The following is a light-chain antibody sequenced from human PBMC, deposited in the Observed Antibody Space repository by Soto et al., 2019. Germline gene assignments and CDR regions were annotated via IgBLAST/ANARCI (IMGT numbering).Light chain of an antibody. Sequence: QPVLTQPPSASWTPGQRVTISCSGSSSNVGSNYVYWYQHLPGTAPKLLIYRNNQRPSGVPDRFSGSRCGTSASMAISGLRSEDEADYYCAAWDGSLSGQVFGGGTQLNVL. J-gene: IGLJ2*01. CDR3: AAWDGSLSGQV. V-gene: IGLV1-47*01. CDR1: SSNVGSNY. CDR2: RNN.